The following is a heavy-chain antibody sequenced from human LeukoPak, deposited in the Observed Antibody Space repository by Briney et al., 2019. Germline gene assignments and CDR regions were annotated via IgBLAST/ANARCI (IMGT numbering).Heavy chain of an antibody. J-gene: IGHJ3*02. D-gene: IGHD3-9*01. CDR3: ASVRLRYFDWLARRGSAFDI. CDR1: GFTFSSYS. Sequence: GGSLRLSCAASGFTFSSYSMNWVRQAPGKGLEWVSSISSSSSYIYYADSVKGRFTISKDNAKNSLYLQMNSLRAEDTAVYYCASVRLRYFDWLARRGSAFDIWGQGTMVTVSS. CDR2: ISSSSSYI. V-gene: IGHV3-21*01.